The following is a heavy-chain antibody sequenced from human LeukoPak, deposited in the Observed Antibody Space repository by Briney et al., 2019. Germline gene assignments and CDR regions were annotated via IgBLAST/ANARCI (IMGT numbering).Heavy chain of an antibody. CDR1: GFAFNNAW. J-gene: IGHJ4*02. V-gene: IGHV3-15*01. CDR2: IKSKSDGGTA. D-gene: IGHD2/OR15-2a*01. CDR3: AYFYLDY. Sequence: GGSLRLSCAASGFAFNNAWMTWVRQAPGKGLEWVGRIKSKSDGGTADYAEPVKGRFTIPRDDSKNTLYLQMNSLKTEDTAVYYCAYFYLDYWGQGTLVTVSS.